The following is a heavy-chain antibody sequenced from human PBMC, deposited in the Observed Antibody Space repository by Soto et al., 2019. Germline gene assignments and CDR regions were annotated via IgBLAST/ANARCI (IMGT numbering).Heavy chain of an antibody. CDR1: GFTFSNAW. V-gene: IGHV3-15*07. Sequence: PGGSLRVSWAALGFTFSNAWMNRVRQAPGKGLEWVGRIKSKTDGGTTDYAAPVKGRFTISRDDSKNTLYLQMSSLKTEDTAVYYCTTDGISNDSGDYVPSYWGQGTLVTVSS. CDR3: TTDGISNDSGDYVPSY. D-gene: IGHD4-17*01. CDR2: IKSKTDGGTT. J-gene: IGHJ4*02.